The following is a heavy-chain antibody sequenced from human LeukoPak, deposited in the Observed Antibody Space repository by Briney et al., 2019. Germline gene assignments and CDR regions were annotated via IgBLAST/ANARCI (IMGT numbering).Heavy chain of an antibody. V-gene: IGHV3-53*01. J-gene: IGHJ6*03. CDR1: GFTVSSNY. CDR2: IYSGGST. Sequence: GGSLRLSCAASGFTVSSNYMSWVRQAPGKGLERVSVIYSGGSTYYADSVKGRFTISRDNSKNTLYLQMNSLRAEDTAVYYCAGRSSEYYYYYYMDVWGKGTTVTVSS. D-gene: IGHD2-15*01. CDR3: AGRSSEYYYYYYMDV.